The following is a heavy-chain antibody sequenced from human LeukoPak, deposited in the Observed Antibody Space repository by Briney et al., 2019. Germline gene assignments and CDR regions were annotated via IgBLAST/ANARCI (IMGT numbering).Heavy chain of an antibody. J-gene: IGHJ3*02. CDR1: GYTFTGHY. V-gene: IGHV1-46*01. D-gene: IGHD3-22*01. Sequence: ASVKVSCKASGYTFTGHYLHWVRQAPGQGLEWMGWINPSGGSTTYAQKFQGRVTMTRDTSTSTVYMELRSLRSDDTAVYYCARDLDPYYYDSSGYPMVSDAFDIWGQGTMVTVSS. CDR3: ARDLDPYYYDSSGYPMVSDAFDI. CDR2: INPSGGST.